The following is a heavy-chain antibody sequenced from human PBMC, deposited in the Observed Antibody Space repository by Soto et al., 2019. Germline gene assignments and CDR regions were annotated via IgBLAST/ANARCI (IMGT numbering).Heavy chain of an antibody. Sequence: LSLTCTVSGGSLKHYYWRWIRQPPGKRLEWIGYIYYTCSTTYNPSSVRRVTMSADTSENQFSRRLSSVNAADTAFYYCAKYRRTEEEGFTLDSWGRGTLVTVSS. CDR1: GGSLKHYY. D-gene: IGHD2-2*01. CDR3: AKYRRTEEEGFTLDS. V-gene: IGHV4-59*01. CDR2: IYYTCST. J-gene: IGHJ5*01.